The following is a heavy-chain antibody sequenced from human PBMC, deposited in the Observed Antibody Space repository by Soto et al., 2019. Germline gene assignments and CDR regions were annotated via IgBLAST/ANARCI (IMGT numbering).Heavy chain of an antibody. CDR1: GFTFSSYA. CDR2: ISGSGGST. CDR3: AKTGYYGSGSYRGVGAYYYYGMDV. Sequence: GGSLRLSCAASGFTFSSYAMSWVRQAPGKGLEWVSAISGSGGSTYYADSVKGRFTISRDNSKNTLYLQMNSLRAEDTAVYYCAKTGYYGSGSYRGVGAYYYYGMDVWGQGTTVTVSS. D-gene: IGHD3-10*01. V-gene: IGHV3-23*01. J-gene: IGHJ6*02.